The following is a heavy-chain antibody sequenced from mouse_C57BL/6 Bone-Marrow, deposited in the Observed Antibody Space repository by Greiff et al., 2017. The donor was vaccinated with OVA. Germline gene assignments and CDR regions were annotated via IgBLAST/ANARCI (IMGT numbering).Heavy chain of an antibody. CDR3: ATGTTEVEGYSMDY. CDR1: GFTFTDDY. D-gene: IGHD1-1*01. CDR2: IDPENGDT. J-gene: IGHJ4*01. Sequence: EVQLQQSGAELVRPGASVKLSCTASGFTFTDDYMHWVKQRPEQGLEWIGWIDPENGDTDYASKFQGKATLTADTSSNTAYLQLSSLTSEDTAVDYCATGTTEVEGYSMDYWGQGTSVTVSS. V-gene: IGHV14-4*01.